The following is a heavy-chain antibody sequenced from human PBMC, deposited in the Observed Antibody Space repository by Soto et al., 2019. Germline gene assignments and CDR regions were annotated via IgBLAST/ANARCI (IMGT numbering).Heavy chain of an antibody. V-gene: IGHV6-1*01. CDR3: ARSAGGHYYDSSGYYID. CDR2: TYYRSKWYN. J-gene: IGHJ4*02. CDR1: GDSVSSNSAA. D-gene: IGHD3-22*01. Sequence: SQTLSLTCAISGDSVSSNSAAWKWIRQSPSRGLEWLGRTYYRSKWYNDYAVSVKSRITINPDTSKNQFSLQLNSVTPEDTAVYYCARSAGGHYYDSSGYYIDWGQGTLVTVSS.